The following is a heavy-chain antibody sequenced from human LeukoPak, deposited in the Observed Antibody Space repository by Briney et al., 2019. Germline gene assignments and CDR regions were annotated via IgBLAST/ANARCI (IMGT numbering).Heavy chain of an antibody. Sequence: PGGSLRLSCAASGFTVSSYGMHWVRQAPGKGPEWVAVIWNDGSNKWYADSVKGRFTISRDNSKNTLYLQMNTLRVEDTAVYYCARVSGHSGSPWGQGTLVTVAS. CDR2: IWNDGSNK. CDR3: ARVSGHSGSP. V-gene: IGHV3-33*01. J-gene: IGHJ5*02. CDR1: GFTVSSYG. D-gene: IGHD5-12*01.